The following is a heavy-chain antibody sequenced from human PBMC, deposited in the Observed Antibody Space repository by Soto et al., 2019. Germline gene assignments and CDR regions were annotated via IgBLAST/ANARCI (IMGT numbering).Heavy chain of an antibody. Sequence: QVQLVQSGAEVKKPGASVKVSCKASGYTFTSYAMHWVRQAPGQRLEWMGWINAGNGNTKYSQKFQGRVTITRDTSASTAYMELSSLRSEDKAVYYCARDLSRTVGVLRGSTWGQGTLVTVSS. V-gene: IGHV1-3*01. CDR2: INAGNGNT. CDR1: GYTFTSYA. J-gene: IGHJ5*02. CDR3: ARDLSRTVGVLRGST. D-gene: IGHD3-10*01.